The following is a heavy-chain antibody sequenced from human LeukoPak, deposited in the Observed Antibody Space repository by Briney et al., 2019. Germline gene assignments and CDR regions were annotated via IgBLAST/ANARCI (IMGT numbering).Heavy chain of an antibody. J-gene: IGHJ4*02. D-gene: IGHD1-1*01. Sequence: PSETLSLTCTVSGGSISSYYWSWIRQPPGKGLEWIGYIYYSGSTNYNPSLKSRVTISVDTSKNQFSLKLSSVTAADTAVYYCARGTLLPNDYWGQGTLVTVSS. CDR2: IYYSGST. CDR3: ARGTLLPNDY. CDR1: GGSISSYY. V-gene: IGHV4-59*08.